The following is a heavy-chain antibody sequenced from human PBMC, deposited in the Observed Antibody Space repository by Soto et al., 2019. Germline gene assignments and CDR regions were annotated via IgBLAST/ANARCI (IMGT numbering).Heavy chain of an antibody. CDR3: AREPATAKPEGVDF. D-gene: IGHD1-1*01. V-gene: IGHV1-2*02. Sequence: ASVKVSCKASGYTFSDYYIHWVRQAPGQGLEWMGWINPNSGGTKYAPKFQGGVTMTRDTSITTAYMELSRLRSGDTAVYYCAREPATAKPEGVDFWGQGTLVTVSS. J-gene: IGHJ4*02. CDR2: INPNSGGT. CDR1: GYTFSDYY.